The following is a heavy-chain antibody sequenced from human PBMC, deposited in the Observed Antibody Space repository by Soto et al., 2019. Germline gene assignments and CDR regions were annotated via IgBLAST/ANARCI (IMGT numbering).Heavy chain of an antibody. CDR3: AREPATAKPEGVDF. D-gene: IGHD1-1*01. V-gene: IGHV1-2*02. Sequence: ASVKVSCKASGYTFSDYYIHWVRQAPGQGLEWMGWINPNSGGTKYAPKFQGGVTMTRDTSITTAYMELSRLRSGDTAVYYCAREPATAKPEGVDFWGQGTLVTVSS. J-gene: IGHJ4*02. CDR2: INPNSGGT. CDR1: GYTFSDYY.